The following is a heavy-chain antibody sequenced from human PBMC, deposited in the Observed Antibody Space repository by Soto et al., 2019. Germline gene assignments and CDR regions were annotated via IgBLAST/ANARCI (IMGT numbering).Heavy chain of an antibody. D-gene: IGHD6-19*01. CDR2: INHSGST. CDR1: GGSFSGYY. CDR3: ARGVGQWLVPAYFY. Sequence: SETLSLTCAVYGGSFSGYYWSWIRQPPGKGLEWIGEINHSGSTNYNPSLKSRVTISVDTSKNQFSLKLSSVTAADTAVYYCARGVGQWLVPAYFYWGQGTLVTVSS. J-gene: IGHJ4*02. V-gene: IGHV4-34*01.